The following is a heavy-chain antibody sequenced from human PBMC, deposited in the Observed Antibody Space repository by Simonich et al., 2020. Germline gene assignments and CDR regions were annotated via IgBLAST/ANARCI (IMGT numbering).Heavy chain of an antibody. CDR3: AREAGDLWYFDL. J-gene: IGHJ2*01. CDR2: INSDGSST. Sequence: EVQLVESGGGLVQPGGSLRLSCAASGFTFSSYWVHWDRQAPGKGLGGGSRINSDGSSTSYADSVKGRFTISIDNAKNTLYLQMNSLRAEDTAVYYCAREAGDLWYFDLWGRGTLVTVSS. V-gene: IGHV3-74*01. D-gene: IGHD7-27*01. CDR1: GFTFSSYW.